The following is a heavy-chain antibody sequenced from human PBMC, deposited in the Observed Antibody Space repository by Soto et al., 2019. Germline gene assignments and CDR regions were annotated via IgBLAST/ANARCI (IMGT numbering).Heavy chain of an antibody. J-gene: IGHJ4*01. CDR2: IYHGVTT. V-gene: IGHV4-38-2*01. Sequence: SETLSRTFAVSCYSLSSCSYWGWIRQPPGKVPEWIASIYHGVTTFYNPSLKSRVTLSVDTSKNHYSLKLRSVTAADTAVYYFARVHVMVVACSTFDYWGPGILVTVSS. CDR1: CYSLSSCSY. D-gene: IGHD2-2*01. CDR3: ARVHVMVVACSTFDY.